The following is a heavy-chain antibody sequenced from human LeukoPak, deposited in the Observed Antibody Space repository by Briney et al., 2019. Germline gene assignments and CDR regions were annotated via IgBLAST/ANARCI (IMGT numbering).Heavy chain of an antibody. J-gene: IGHJ6*03. CDR3: ARSFYGGHYYYYYYMDV. D-gene: IGHD4-23*01. Sequence: SETLSLTCTVSGGSISSSSYYWGWIRQPPGKGLEWIGSIYYSGSTYYNPSLKSRVTISVDTYKNQFSLELSSVTAAGPAVYYCARSFYGGHYYYYYYMDVWGKGTTVTVSS. CDR1: GGSISSSSYY. V-gene: IGHV4-39*07. CDR2: IYYSGST.